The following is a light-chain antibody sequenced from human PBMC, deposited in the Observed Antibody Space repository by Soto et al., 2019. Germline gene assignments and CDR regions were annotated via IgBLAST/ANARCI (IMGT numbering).Light chain of an antibody. CDR1: QSVGRDY. J-gene: IGKJ4*01. Sequence: EIVLTQSTGTLSLSPGDRATLSCRASQSVGRDYLAWFQHKGGQAPRLLVHGASNRATGIPDRFSGSGSGTDFTLIISRLEPEEFAVYYCHQYATDPLTFGGGTKVEI. CDR3: HQYATDPLT. V-gene: IGKV3-20*01. CDR2: GAS.